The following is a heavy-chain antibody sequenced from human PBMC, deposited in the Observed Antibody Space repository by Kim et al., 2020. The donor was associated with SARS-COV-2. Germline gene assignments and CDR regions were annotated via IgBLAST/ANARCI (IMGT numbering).Heavy chain of an antibody. CDR1: GYTFAVYY. V-gene: IGHV1-2*06. CDR3: ARKKDCTNGECYHYYAMDV. Sequence: ASVKVSCKASGYTFAVYYMHWVRQAPGQGLEWMGRINPNNGDTNYEQNFQGRVTMTSDTSISTAYMELTSLRPDDTAVYYCARKKDCTNGECYHYYAMDVGGQGTTVAVSS. CDR2: INPNNGDT. D-gene: IGHD2-8*01. J-gene: IGHJ6*01.